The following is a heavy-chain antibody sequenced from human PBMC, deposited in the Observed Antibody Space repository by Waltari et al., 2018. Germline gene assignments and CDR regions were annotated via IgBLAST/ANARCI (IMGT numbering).Heavy chain of an antibody. D-gene: IGHD1-26*01. CDR2: ITGTVGSP. CDR1: GGSIKNNY. Sequence: QLQESGPGLVKPSETLSLTCVVSGGSIKNNYWSWIRQIPGKGLEWVGRITGTVGSPDYNPSLKGRVTISRDTSKNQFSLKLNSVTAADTAVYYCTRGAGPFSGDYKLGNDYWGQGVLVTVSS. V-gene: IGHV4-59*12. CDR3: TRGAGPFSGDYKLGNDY. J-gene: IGHJ4*02.